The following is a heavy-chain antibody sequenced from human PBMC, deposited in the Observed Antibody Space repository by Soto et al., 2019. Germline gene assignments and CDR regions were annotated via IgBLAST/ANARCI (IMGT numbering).Heavy chain of an antibody. CDR3: AQDANGNSLAS. J-gene: IGHJ4*02. CDR2: IWYDGSNK. V-gene: IGHV3-33*06. Sequence: XGSLRLSCAASGFTFSSYGLHWVRQAPGKGLEWVAVIWYDGSNKYYADSVKGRFTISRDNSKNTLYLQMNSLRAEDTAVYYCAQDANGNSLASWGQGTLATVSS. D-gene: IGHD2-8*01. CDR1: GFTFSSYG.